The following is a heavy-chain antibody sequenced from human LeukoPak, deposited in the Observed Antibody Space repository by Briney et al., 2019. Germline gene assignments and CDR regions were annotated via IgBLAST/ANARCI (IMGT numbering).Heavy chain of an antibody. CDR3: ARGQGYYDFWSGYSTLWYMDV. CDR1: GFSFTYNG. J-gene: IGHJ6*03. Sequence: GGSLRLSCAASGFSFTYNGMHWVRQAPGKGLEWVAVISYDAGSKYYADSVKDRFTISRDNSKNTLYLQMNSLRAEDTAVYYCARGQGYYDFWSGYSTLWYMDVWGKGTTVTVSS. CDR2: ISYDAGSK. V-gene: IGHV3-30*03. D-gene: IGHD3-3*01.